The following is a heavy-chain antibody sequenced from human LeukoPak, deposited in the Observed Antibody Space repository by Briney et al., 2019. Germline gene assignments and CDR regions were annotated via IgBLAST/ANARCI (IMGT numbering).Heavy chain of an antibody. CDR1: GFTFSSYW. CDR2: INTDGSST. Sequence: PGGSLRLSCAASGFTFSSYWMHWVRQAPGKGLVWVSCINTDGSSTSYADSVKGRFTISRDNAKNTLYLQMNSLRAEDTAVYYCARSLSGWYTLWGEGTLVTVSS. V-gene: IGHV3-74*01. D-gene: IGHD6-19*01. J-gene: IGHJ4*02. CDR3: ARSLSGWYTL.